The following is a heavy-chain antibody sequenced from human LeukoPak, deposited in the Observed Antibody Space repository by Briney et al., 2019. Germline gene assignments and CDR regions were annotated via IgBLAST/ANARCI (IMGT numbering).Heavy chain of an antibody. CDR2: ISAYNGNT. CDR3: ARDTDAQDPSLAAAGLYNWFDP. J-gene: IGHJ5*02. V-gene: IGHV1-18*01. CDR1: GYTFTSYG. Sequence: VASVKVSCKASGYTFTSYGISWVRQAPGQGLEWMGWISAYNGNTNYAQKLQGRVTMTTDTSTSTAYMELRSLRSDDTAVYYCARDTDAQDPSLAAAGLYNWFDPWGQGTLVTVSS. D-gene: IGHD6-13*01.